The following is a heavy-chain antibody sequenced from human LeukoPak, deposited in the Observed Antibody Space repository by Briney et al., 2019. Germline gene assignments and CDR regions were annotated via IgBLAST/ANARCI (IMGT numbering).Heavy chain of an antibody. D-gene: IGHD3-9*01. CDR2: IIPIFGTA. J-gene: IGHJ4*02. CDR3: ARTKVVRYFDWLIDY. Sequence: SVKVSCKASGGTFSIYAISWVRQAPRQGLEWMGGIIPIFGTANYAQKFQGRVTITADKSTSTAYMELSSLRSEDTAVYYCARTKVVRYFDWLIDYWGQGTRVTVSS. CDR1: GGTFSIYA. V-gene: IGHV1-69*06.